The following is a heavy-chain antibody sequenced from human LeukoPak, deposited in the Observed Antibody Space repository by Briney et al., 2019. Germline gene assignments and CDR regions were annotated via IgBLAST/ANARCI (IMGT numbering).Heavy chain of an antibody. Sequence: GGSLRLSCAASGFTVSNNYMSWVRQAPGKGLEWVSVIHSGGTTNYADSVRGRFTISRDNSKTTVYLHMNSLRAEDTAVYYCEIAAAVVIGVWGQGTLVTVSS. J-gene: IGHJ4*02. D-gene: IGHD6-13*01. CDR2: IHSGGTT. CDR3: EIAAAVVIGV. V-gene: IGHV3-53*01. CDR1: GFTVSNNY.